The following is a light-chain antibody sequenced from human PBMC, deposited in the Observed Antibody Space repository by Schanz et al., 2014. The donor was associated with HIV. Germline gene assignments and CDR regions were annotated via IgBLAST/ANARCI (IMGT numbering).Light chain of an antibody. J-gene: IGLJ2*01. CDR3: CSYAGTSTFVV. CDR2: DVS. Sequence: QSALTQPASVSGSPGQSITISCTGTSSDVGGYKYVSWYQRHPGKAPKLMIYDVSKRPSGVSNRFSGSKSGNTASLTFSGLQAEDEADYYCCSYAGTSTFVVFGGGTKLTVL. CDR1: SSDVGGYKY. V-gene: IGLV2-23*02.